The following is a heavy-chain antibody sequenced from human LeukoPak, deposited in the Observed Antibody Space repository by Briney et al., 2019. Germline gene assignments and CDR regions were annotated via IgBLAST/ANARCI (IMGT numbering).Heavy chain of an antibody. Sequence: GASVKVSCKASGYTFTSYDINWVRQATGQGLEWMGWMNPNSGNTGYAQKFQGRVTMTRNTSISTAYMELSSPRSEDTAVYYCARRTWYYDFWSGYYAYYYYYMDVWGKGTTVTVSS. V-gene: IGHV1-8*01. CDR1: GYTFTSYD. J-gene: IGHJ6*03. CDR3: ARRTWYYDFWSGYYAYYYYYMDV. D-gene: IGHD3-3*01. CDR2: MNPNSGNT.